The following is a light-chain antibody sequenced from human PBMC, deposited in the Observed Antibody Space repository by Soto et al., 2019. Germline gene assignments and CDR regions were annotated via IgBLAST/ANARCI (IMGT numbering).Light chain of an antibody. J-gene: IGLJ3*02. Sequence: QSALTQPPSVSGSTRQSITISLTGTSSDIGRYDYVSWYQQFPGKPPKLMVYRVINRPSGASDRFAGSKSGNSASLSISGLQPEDEASYFCGSYTSATTWVFGGGTKLTVL. CDR2: RVI. V-gene: IGLV2-14*03. CDR1: SSDIGRYDY. CDR3: GSYTSATTWV.